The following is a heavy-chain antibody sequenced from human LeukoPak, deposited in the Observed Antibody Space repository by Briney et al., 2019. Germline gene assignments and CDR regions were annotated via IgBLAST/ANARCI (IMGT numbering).Heavy chain of an antibody. CDR1: GFTFSSYA. V-gene: IGHV3-30-3*01. Sequence: PGGSLRLSCAASGFTFSSYAMEWVRQAPGKGLQWAAFISSDGSNKYYADSVKGRFTISRDNSKNTLYLQMNSLRPEDTAVYYCARDLVQLWSKDYWGQGTLVTVSS. D-gene: IGHD5-18*01. J-gene: IGHJ4*02. CDR2: ISSDGSNK. CDR3: ARDLVQLWSKDY.